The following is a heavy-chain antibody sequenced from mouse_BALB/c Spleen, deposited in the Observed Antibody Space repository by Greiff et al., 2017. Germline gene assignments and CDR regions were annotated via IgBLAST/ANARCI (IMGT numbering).Heavy chain of an antibody. J-gene: IGHJ2*01. D-gene: IGHD1-1*01. V-gene: IGHV5-4*02. CDR3: ASNYYGSSLDY. Sequence: EVMLVESGGGLVKPGGSLKLSCAASGFTFSDYYMYWVRQTPEKRLGWVATISDGGSYTYYPDSVKGRFTISRDNAKNNLYLQMSSLKSEDTAMYYCASNYYGSSLDYWGQGTTLTVSS. CDR1: GFTFSDYY. CDR2: ISDGGSYT.